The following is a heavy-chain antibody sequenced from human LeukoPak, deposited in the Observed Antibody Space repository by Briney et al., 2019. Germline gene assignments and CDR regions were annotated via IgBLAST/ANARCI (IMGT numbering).Heavy chain of an antibody. CDR2: ISGSGGST. J-gene: IGHJ4*02. V-gene: IGHV3-23*01. CDR3: AKDNRKYDTRGYYYSYNDY. CDR1: GFTFSSYA. D-gene: IGHD3-22*01. Sequence: GGSLRLSCAASGFTFSSYAMSWVRQAPGKGLEWVSTISGSGGSTYYGDSVKGRFTISRDNSKNTLYLQMNSLRAEDTAVYYCAKDNRKYDTRGYYYSYNDYWGQGTLVTVSS.